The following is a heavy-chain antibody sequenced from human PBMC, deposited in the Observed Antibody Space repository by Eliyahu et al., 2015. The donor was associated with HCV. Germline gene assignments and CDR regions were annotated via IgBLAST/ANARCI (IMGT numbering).Heavy chain of an antibody. J-gene: IGHJ5*02. D-gene: IGHD3-10*01. CDR1: GFTFSSYD. CDR2: VGLGGDT. CDR3: VRGLPGGFDP. V-gene: IGHV3-13*01. Sequence: EAQLVESGGGLVQPGGSLRLTCAAFGFTFSSYDMHWVRQAPGKGLEWVSRVGLGGDTNYPGSVKGRFTISRENAKRSLYLQMNGLRVGDTATYYCVRGLPGGFDPWGQGTLVIVSS.